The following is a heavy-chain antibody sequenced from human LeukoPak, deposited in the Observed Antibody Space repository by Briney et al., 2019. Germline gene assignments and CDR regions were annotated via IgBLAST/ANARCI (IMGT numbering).Heavy chain of an antibody. V-gene: IGHV4-39*07. J-gene: IGHJ5*02. D-gene: IGHD1-26*01. CDR1: GGSISSSSHY. CDR2: IYHSGST. CDR3: ARDQSSWFDP. Sequence: SETLSLTCTVSGGSISSSSHYWGWIRQPPGKGLEWIGSIYHSGSTYYNPSLKSRVTISLDTSKNQFSLKLSSVTAADTAVYYCARDQSSWFDPWGQGTLVTVSS.